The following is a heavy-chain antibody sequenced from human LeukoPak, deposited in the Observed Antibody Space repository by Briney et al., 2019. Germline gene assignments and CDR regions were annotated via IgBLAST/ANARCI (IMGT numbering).Heavy chain of an antibody. V-gene: IGHV1-18*01. J-gene: IGHJ4*02. CDR2: ISAYNGNT. D-gene: IGHD5-18*01. Sequence: ASVKLSCKASVYTFTSYGISWMRQAPGQGLEWMGWISAYNGNTNYAQKLQGRVTMTTDTSTSTAYMELRSLRSDDPAVYYCARDNQAWRIQLWTNPGYDYWGQGTLVTVSS. CDR1: VYTFTSYG. CDR3: ARDNQAWRIQLWTNPGYDY.